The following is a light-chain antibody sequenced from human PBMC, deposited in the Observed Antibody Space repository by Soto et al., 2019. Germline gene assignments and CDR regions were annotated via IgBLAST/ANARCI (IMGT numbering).Light chain of an antibody. CDR1: QDISSI. J-gene: IGKJ2*01. Sequence: DIQMTQSPSSLSASVGDRVAITCQASQDISSILNWYQHKPGRAPKLLIYDASSLVTGVPSRFSGSGSGTDFNLTISSLQPEDISTYSGQQYDDVPYSFGQGTKLDIK. CDR3: QQYDDVPYS. CDR2: DAS. V-gene: IGKV1-33*01.